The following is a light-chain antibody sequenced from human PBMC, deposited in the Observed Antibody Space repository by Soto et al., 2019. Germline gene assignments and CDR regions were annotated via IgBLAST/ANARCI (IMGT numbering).Light chain of an antibody. CDR1: RSVDTD. Sequence: EILMTQSPATLSVSPGDSATLSCRASRSVDTDLAWYQQKPGQAPRLLVFATSARATGVPDRFRGSRSGTDFTLTIRSLQPEDSATYYCHQYYNRPPWTFGQGTKVEI. CDR2: ATS. V-gene: IGKV3-15*01. CDR3: HQYYNRPPWT. J-gene: IGKJ1*01.